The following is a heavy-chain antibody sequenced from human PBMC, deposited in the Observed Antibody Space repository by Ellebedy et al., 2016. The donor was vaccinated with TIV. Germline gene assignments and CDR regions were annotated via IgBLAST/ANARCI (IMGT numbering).Heavy chain of an antibody. J-gene: IGHJ4*02. CDR1: GFTFNSYT. V-gene: IGHV3-21*01. Sequence: GESLKISXAASGFTFNSYTMNWVRQAPGKGLEWVSSISSSGSYIYYVDSVRGRFTISRDNAKNSLYLQMNSLRAEDTAVYYCARVEPFYCSSTSCKNLGSDYWGQGTLVTVSS. CDR2: ISSSGSYI. D-gene: IGHD2-2*01. CDR3: ARVEPFYCSSTSCKNLGSDY.